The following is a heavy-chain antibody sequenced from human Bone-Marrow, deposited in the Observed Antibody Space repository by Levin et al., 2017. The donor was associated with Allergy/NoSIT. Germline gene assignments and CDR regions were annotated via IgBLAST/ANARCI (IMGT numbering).Heavy chain of an antibody. CDR1: GTFLTSKY. J-gene: IGHJ4*02. CDR3: ATGGAWFEGFCFDN. V-gene: IGHV4-59*12. CDR2: ILYGGGT. Sequence: SETLSLTCTVSGTFLTSKYWTWIRQSPGKGLEWIGYILYGGGTNYNPSLNSRVTISADTSKNEFSLNVRSMTTADTAIYYCATGGAWFEGFCFDNWGQGTLVTVSS. D-gene: IGHD3-10*01.